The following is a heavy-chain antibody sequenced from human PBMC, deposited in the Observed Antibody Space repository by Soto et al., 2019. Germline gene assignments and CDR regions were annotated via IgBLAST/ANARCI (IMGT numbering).Heavy chain of an antibody. D-gene: IGHD5-18*01. CDR1: VYTFTSYW. CDR3: AIRGYSYGYSFSY. J-gene: IGHJ4*02. Sequence: PGESLKISCKASVYTFTSYWIAWVRQMPGKGLEWMGIIFPVDSDTTYSPSFQGQVTISADKSITTAYVQWSSLKASDTAMYYCAIRGYSYGYSFSYWGQGTLVTVSS. CDR2: IFPVDSDT. V-gene: IGHV5-51*01.